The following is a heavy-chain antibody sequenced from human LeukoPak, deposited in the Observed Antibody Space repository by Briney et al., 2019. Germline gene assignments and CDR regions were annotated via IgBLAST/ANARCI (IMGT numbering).Heavy chain of an antibody. J-gene: IGHJ6*02. D-gene: IGHD6-13*01. CDR2: INDRGST. CDR1: GDSVRSYY. CDR3: VRDGRYGSGWFEDGLDF. Sequence: SETLSLTCTVSGDSVRSYYWSWIRQPPGQGLEWLGHINDRGSTNYNPSLQGRVTISIDTSKNQFSLKVNSVTAADTAVYYCVRDGRYGSGWFEDGLDFWGQGTTVTVSS. V-gene: IGHV4-59*02.